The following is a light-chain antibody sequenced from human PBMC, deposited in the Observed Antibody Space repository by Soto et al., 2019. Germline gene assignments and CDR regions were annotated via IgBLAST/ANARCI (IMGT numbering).Light chain of an antibody. CDR1: QDIDNS. J-gene: IGKJ4*01. V-gene: IGKV1-33*01. Sequence: DIQMTQSPSSLSASVGDRVTITCRASQDIDNSLNWYQQKPGKAPKLLIYDASNLQTGVPSRFSGSASGTDFTFTISSLQPEDIATYYWQQYDNLHLTFGGGTKVEIK. CDR3: QQYDNLHLT. CDR2: DAS.